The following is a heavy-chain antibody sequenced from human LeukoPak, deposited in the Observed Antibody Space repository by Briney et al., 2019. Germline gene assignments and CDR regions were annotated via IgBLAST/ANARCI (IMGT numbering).Heavy chain of an antibody. V-gene: IGHV3-7*04. J-gene: IGHJ5*01. CDR3: GRDPDS. Sequence: PGGSLRLSCTAAGFTFGDYAMNWVRQAPGKGLEWVAGISGDGSERDYVDSVRGRFTISRDNAKNSLYLQMNSLTAEDTAVYYCGRDPDSWGQGTVVTVSS. CDR2: ISGDGSER. CDR1: GFTFGDYA.